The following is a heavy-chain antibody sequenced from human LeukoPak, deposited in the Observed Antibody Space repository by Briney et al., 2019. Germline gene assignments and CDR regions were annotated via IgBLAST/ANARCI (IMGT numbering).Heavy chain of an antibody. CDR3: AREAVTAGKDS. CDR2: INGDGSSR. Sequence: GGSLRLSCAASGFSFSNYWMDWVRQAPGKGLVWVSRINGDGSSRGYADSVKGRFSISRDNAKNTLYLQMSSLRAEDTAVYYCAREAVTAGKDSWGQGTLVTVSS. J-gene: IGHJ4*02. V-gene: IGHV3-74*01. CDR1: GFSFSNYW. D-gene: IGHD6-13*01.